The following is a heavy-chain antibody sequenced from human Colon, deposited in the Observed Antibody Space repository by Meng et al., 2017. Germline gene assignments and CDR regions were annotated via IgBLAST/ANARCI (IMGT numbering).Heavy chain of an antibody. Sequence: GSLRLSCAVYGGSFSGYYWSWIRQPPGKGLEWIGEINHSGSTNYNPSLKSRVTISVDTSKNQFSLKLSSETAADTAVYYCARGLRGLDVWGQGTTVTVSS. V-gene: IGHV4-34*01. D-gene: IGHD3-10*01. CDR2: INHSGST. J-gene: IGHJ6*02. CDR3: ARGLRGLDV. CDR1: GGSFSGYY.